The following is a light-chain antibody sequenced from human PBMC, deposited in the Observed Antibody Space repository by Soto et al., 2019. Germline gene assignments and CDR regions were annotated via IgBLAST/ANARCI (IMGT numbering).Light chain of an antibody. CDR3: CSYVGRSSTWV. Sequence: QSALTQPRSVSGSPGQSVTISCAGTRSDVGGYNYVSWYQHHPGKAPKLTIYDVDKRPSGVPDRFSGSKSGNTASLTISGLQAEDEADYYCCSYVGRSSTWVFGGGTQLTVL. CDR2: DVD. CDR1: RSDVGGYNY. V-gene: IGLV2-11*01. J-gene: IGLJ3*02.